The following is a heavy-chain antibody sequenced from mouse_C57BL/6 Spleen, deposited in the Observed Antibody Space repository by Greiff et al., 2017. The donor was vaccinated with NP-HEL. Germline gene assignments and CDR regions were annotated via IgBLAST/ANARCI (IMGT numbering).Heavy chain of an antibody. CDR2: ISSGSSTI. V-gene: IGHV5-17*01. CDR3: ARDYDYDVGHFDY. J-gene: IGHJ2*01. CDR1: GFTFSDYG. D-gene: IGHD2-4*01. Sequence: EVKLMESGGGLVKPGGSLKLSCAASGFTFSDYGMHWVRQAPEKGLEWVAYISSGSSTIYYADTVKGRFTISRDNAKNTLFLQMTSLRSEDTAMYYCARDYDYDVGHFDYWGQGTTLTVSS.